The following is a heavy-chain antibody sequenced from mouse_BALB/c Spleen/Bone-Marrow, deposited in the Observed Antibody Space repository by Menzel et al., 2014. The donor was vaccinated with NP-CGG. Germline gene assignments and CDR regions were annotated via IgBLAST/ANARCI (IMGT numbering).Heavy chain of an antibody. D-gene: IGHD1-2*01. V-gene: IGHV3-8*02. CDR2: ITYSGNT. J-gene: IGHJ2*01. Sequence: EVKLMGSGPSLVKPSQTLSPTCSVTGDSITSGYWNWIRTFPGNKLEYMGYITYSGNTYYNPSLISRISITRDTSKNQYYLQLNSVTTEDTATYYCTRDYYGPWGQGTTLTVSS. CDR3: TRDYYGP. CDR1: GDSITSGY.